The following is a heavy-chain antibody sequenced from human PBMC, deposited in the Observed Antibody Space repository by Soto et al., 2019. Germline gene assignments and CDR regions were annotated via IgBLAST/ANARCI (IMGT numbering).Heavy chain of an antibody. V-gene: IGHV3-23*01. Sequence: GGSLRLSCAASGFTFSSYAMSWVRQAPGKGLEWVSAISGSGGSTYYADSVKGRFTISRDNSKNTLYLQMNSLRAEDTAVYYCARETPYCSGGSCYSGFDAFDIWGQGTMVTVSS. CDR1: GFTFSSYA. CDR2: ISGSGGST. D-gene: IGHD2-15*01. J-gene: IGHJ3*02. CDR3: ARETPYCSGGSCYSGFDAFDI.